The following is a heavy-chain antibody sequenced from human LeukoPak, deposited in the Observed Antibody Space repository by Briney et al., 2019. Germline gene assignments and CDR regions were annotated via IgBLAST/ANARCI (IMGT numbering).Heavy chain of an antibody. CDR3: ARDLLRDSSNWWDNKWGFDP. J-gene: IGHJ5*02. D-gene: IGHD6-13*01. CDR2: IYTSGST. CDR1: GGSISSYY. V-gene: IGHV4-4*07. Sequence: SETLSLTCTVSGGSISSYYWSWIRQPAGKGLEWIGRIYTSGSTNYNPSLKSRVTMSVDTSKNQFSLKLSSVTAADTAVYYCARDLLRDSSNWWDNKWGFDPWGQGTLVTVSS.